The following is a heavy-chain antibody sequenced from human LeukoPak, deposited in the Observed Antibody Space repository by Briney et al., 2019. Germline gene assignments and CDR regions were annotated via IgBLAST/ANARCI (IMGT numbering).Heavy chain of an antibody. Sequence: SETLSLTCTVSGGSISSSSYYWSWIRQPPGKGLEWIGYIYYTGSTSYNPSLKSRVTMSLDASKNQFSLELNSVTPADTAVYYCARGGNYWPQWWFDPWGRGTLVSVSS. CDR2: IYYTGST. J-gene: IGHJ5*02. CDR3: ARGGNYWPQWWFDP. D-gene: IGHD1-26*01. V-gene: IGHV4-61*01. CDR1: GGSISSSSYY.